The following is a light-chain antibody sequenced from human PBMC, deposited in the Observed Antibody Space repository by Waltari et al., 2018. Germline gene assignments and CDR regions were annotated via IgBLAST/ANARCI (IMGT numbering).Light chain of an antibody. Sequence: IVMTQSPATLSVSPGERVTLPCRASQSVSGNLAWYQQKPGQAPRLLMYGASTRAAGVPTRFSGSGSGTEFTVTISSLQSEDFAVYYCQQYNDWPQTFGQGTKLETK. CDR3: QQYNDWPQT. CDR1: QSVSGN. J-gene: IGKJ2*01. V-gene: IGKV3-15*01. CDR2: GAS.